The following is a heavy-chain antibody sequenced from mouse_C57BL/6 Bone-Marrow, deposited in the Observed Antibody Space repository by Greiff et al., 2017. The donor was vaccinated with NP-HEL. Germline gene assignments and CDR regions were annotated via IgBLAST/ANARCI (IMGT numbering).Heavy chain of an antibody. J-gene: IGHJ1*03. Sequence: QVQLQQSGPELVKPGASVKISCKASGYAFSSSWMNWVKQRPGKGLEWIGRLYPGDGDTNYNGKFKGKATLTADKSSSTAYMQLSSLTSEDSAVYFCASVTTVRYFDVWGTGTTVTVSS. D-gene: IGHD1-1*01. V-gene: IGHV1-82*01. CDR1: GYAFSSSW. CDR3: ASVTTVRYFDV. CDR2: LYPGDGDT.